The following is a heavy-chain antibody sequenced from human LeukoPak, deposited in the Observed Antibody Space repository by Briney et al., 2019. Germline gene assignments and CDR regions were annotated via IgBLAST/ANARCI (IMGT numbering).Heavy chain of an antibody. V-gene: IGHV3-23*01. J-gene: IGHJ4*02. D-gene: IGHD2-15*01. CDR3: ASTQRGDYFDY. CDR2: ISGSGETT. CDR1: GFTFGSFS. Sequence: GGSLRLSCAASGFTFGSFSMSWVRQAPGKGLEWVSVISGSGETTFYADSVRGRFTISRDNSKSTLYLQMNSLRAEDTAVYYCASTQRGDYFDYWGQGTLVTVSS.